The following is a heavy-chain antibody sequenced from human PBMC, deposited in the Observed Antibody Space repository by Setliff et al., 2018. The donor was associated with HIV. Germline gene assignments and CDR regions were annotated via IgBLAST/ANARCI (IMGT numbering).Heavy chain of an antibody. D-gene: IGHD3-22*01. CDR1: GYSFSSYY. V-gene: IGHV5-51*01. Sequence: GESLTISCKGSGYSFSSYYIGWVRQMPGKGLECMGVIYPGDFDTRYSPSFQGQVTISADKSISTAYLQWSSLKASDTAIYYCVRLFKGGRHYYDSSGYLSCMDVWGKGTTVTVSS. J-gene: IGHJ6*03. CDR2: IYPGDFDT. CDR3: VRLFKGGRHYYDSSGYLSCMDV.